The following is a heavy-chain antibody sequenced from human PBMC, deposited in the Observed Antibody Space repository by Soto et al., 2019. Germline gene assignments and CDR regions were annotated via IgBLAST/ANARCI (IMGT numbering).Heavy chain of an antibody. J-gene: IGHJ5*01. CDR3: VKGGWLDF. Sequence: PGGSLRLSCAASGFSFSTFEMSWVRQAPGRGLEWVSFISVDSSRTYYADAVKGRFTISRDNSRYTLYLQMNSLTADDTAVYACVKGGWLDFWGQGTLVTVSS. V-gene: IGHV3-23*01. CDR2: ISVDSSRT. D-gene: IGHD3-16*01. CDR1: GFSFSTFE.